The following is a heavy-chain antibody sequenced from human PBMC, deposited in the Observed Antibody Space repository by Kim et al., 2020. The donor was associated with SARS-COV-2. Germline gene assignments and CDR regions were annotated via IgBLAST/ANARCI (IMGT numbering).Heavy chain of an antibody. CDR1: GGSISRTNYY. V-gene: IGHV4-39*07. D-gene: IGHD1-1*01. Sequence: SETLSLTCTVSGGSISRTNYYSGWIRQPPGKGLEWVGSIYYGGNAYYNPSLKTRVTISVDTSKNQLSLKLTSVTAADTAVYYCARGNWNDFGYAFDIWGQGTMVTVSS. J-gene: IGHJ3*02. CDR2: IYYGGNA. CDR3: ARGNWNDFGYAFDI.